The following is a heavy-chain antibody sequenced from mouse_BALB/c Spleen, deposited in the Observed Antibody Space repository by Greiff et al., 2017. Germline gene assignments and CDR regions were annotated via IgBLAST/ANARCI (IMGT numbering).Heavy chain of an antibody. D-gene: IGHD2-12*01. V-gene: IGHV5-17*02. CDR3: ARGGLLSWFAY. J-gene: IGHJ3*01. Sequence: EVQLQESGGGLVQPGGSRKLSCAASGFTFSSFGMHWVRQAPEKGLEWVAYISSGSSTIYYADTVKGRFTISRDNPKNTLFLQMTSLRSEDTAMYYCARGGLLSWFAYWGQGTLVTVSA. CDR2: ISSGSSTI. CDR1: GFTFSSFG.